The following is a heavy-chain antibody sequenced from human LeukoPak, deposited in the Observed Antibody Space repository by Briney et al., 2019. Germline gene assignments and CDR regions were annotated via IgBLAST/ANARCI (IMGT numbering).Heavy chain of an antibody. CDR2: ISAYNGNT. J-gene: IGHJ4*02. Sequence: ASVKVSCKASGYTFTSYGISWVREAPGQGLEWMGWISAYNGNTNYAQKLQGRVTTTTDTSTSTAYMELRSLRSDDTAVYYCARELGGGYYYDSSDDYFDYWGQGTLVTVSS. D-gene: IGHD3-22*01. V-gene: IGHV1-18*01. CDR1: GYTFTSYG. CDR3: ARELGGGYYYDSSDDYFDY.